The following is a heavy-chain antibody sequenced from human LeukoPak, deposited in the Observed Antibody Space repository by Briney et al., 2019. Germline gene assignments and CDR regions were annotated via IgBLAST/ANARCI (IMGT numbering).Heavy chain of an antibody. CDR2: ISYDGSNK. CDR1: GFTFSSYA. CDR3: AKEYRYYYDSSGYKGYYFDY. V-gene: IGHV3-30*04. D-gene: IGHD3-22*01. J-gene: IGHJ4*02. Sequence: QSGGSLRLSCAASGFTFSSYAMHWVRQAPGKGLEWVAVISYDGSNKYYADSVKGRFTISRDNSKNTLYLQMNSLRAEDTAVYYCAKEYRYYYDSSGYKGYYFDYWGQGTLVTVSS.